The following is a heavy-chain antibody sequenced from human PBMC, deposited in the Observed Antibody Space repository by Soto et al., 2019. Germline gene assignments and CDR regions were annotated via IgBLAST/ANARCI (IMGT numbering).Heavy chain of an antibody. CDR3: ARVSLVYYYYGMDV. Sequence: SETLSLTCTVSGGSISSGDYYWSWIRQPPGKGLEWIGYIYYSGSTYYNPSLKSRVTISVDTSKNQFSLKLSSVTAADTAVYYCARVSLVYYYYGMDVWGQGTKVTVSS. J-gene: IGHJ6*02. V-gene: IGHV4-30-4*01. D-gene: IGHD3-10*01. CDR1: GGSISSGDYY. CDR2: IYYSGST.